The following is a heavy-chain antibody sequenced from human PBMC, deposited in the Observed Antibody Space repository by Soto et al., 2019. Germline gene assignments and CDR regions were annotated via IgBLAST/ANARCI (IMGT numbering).Heavy chain of an antibody. CDR1: GFSLSMSGVG. J-gene: IGHJ5*02. D-gene: IGHD2-2*01. V-gene: IGHV2-5*02. Sequence: QITLKESGPTLVKPTQTLTLTCTFSGFSLSMSGVGVGWIRQPPGKALEWLALIYWDDDKRYSPSLKSRLTIPQDTSKNQVVLTMTNMDPVDTATYYCARGLRYCSSTNCPNCFDPWGQGTLVTVSS. CDR2: IYWDDDK. CDR3: ARGLRYCSSTNCPNCFDP.